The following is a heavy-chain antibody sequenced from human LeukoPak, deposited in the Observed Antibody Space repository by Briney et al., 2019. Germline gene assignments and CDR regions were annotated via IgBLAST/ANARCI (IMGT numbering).Heavy chain of an antibody. CDR2: ISSNGGST. J-gene: IGHJ4*02. V-gene: IGHV3-64D*06. Sequence: GGSLRLSCSASGFTFSNYAMHWVRQAPGKGLEYVSDISSNGGSTYYADSVKGRFTISRDNSKNTLYLQMSSLRAEDTAVYYCVQSGSPEMATNAFDYWGQGTLVTVSS. D-gene: IGHD5-24*01. CDR3: VQSGSPEMATNAFDY. CDR1: GFTFSNYA.